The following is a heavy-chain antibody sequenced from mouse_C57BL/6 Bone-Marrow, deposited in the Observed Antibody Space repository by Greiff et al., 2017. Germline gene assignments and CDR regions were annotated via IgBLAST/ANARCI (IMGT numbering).Heavy chain of an antibody. D-gene: IGHD2-4*01. Sequence: EVMLVVSGGGLVKPGGSLKLSCAASGFTFSDYGMHWVRQAPEMGLVWVAYISSGSSTIYYADTVKGRFTISRDNAKNALFLQMTSLRSEDTAMYYCARGLRRYAMDYWGQRTSVTVST. J-gene: IGHJ4*01. V-gene: IGHV5-17*01. CDR1: GFTFSDYG. CDR2: ISSGSSTI. CDR3: ARGLRRYAMDY.